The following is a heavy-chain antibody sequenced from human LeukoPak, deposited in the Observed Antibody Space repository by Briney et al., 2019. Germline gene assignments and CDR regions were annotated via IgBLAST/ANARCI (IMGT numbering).Heavy chain of an antibody. V-gene: IGHV4-34*01. CDR3: ARVGGYSYGHYYYYYGMDV. CDR2: INHSEST. J-gene: IGHJ6*02. Sequence: PSETLSLTCAVYGGSFSGYYWSWIRQPPGKGREWIGEINHSESTNYNPSLKSPITISLDTSNNHFSLKLSSVTAADTAVYYCARVGGYSYGHYYYYYGMDVWGQGTTVTVSS. D-gene: IGHD5-18*01. CDR1: GGSFSGYY.